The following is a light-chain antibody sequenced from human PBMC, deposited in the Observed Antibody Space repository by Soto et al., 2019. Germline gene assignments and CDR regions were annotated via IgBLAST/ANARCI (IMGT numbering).Light chain of an antibody. V-gene: IGLV2-14*03. J-gene: IGLJ2*01. CDR2: DVS. CDR1: SSDVGGYNY. Sequence: QSVLTQPASLSGSPGQSITISCTGTSSDVGGYNYVSWYHQLPGKAPKLMIYDVSNRPSGVSNRFSGSKSGNTASLTISGLQTEDEGDYYRTSYRLGSTVIFGGGTKLTVL. CDR3: TSYRLGSTVI.